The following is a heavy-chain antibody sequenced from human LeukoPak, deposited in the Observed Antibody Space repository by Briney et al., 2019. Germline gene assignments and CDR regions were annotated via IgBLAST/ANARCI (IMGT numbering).Heavy chain of an antibody. CDR2: ISVSSRNVI. D-gene: IGHD3-16*01. CDR3: ARDFGPRLYAFDV. Sequence: GGSLRLSCAASGFTFSSYSMNWVRQAPGKGLEGLSYISVSSRNVIDYADSLKGRFTISRDDAKNSLYLQMNSLRAEDTAVYFCARDFGPRLYAFDVWGQGTMITVSS. V-gene: IGHV3-48*04. CDR1: GFTFSSYS. J-gene: IGHJ3*01.